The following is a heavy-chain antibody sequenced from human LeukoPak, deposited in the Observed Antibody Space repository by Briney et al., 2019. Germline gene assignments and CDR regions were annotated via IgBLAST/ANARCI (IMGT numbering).Heavy chain of an antibody. CDR2: ISYDGSNK. CDR3: ASKYY. CDR1: GFTFSSYA. J-gene: IGHJ4*02. Sequence: GGSLRLSCAASGFTFSSYAMHWVRQAPGKGLEWVAVISYDGSNKYYADSVKGRFTISRDNSKNTLYLQMNSLRAEDTAVHYCASKYYWGQGTLVTVSS. V-gene: IGHV3-30-3*01.